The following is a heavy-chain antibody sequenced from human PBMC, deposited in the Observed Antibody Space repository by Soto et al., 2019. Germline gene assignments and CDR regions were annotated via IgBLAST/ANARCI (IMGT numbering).Heavy chain of an antibody. Sequence: QVQLVEFGGGVVQPGRSLRLSCAASGLTFSSYGMHWVRQAPGKGLEWVAVIWYDGSNKYYADSVKGRFTISRDNSKNTLYLQMNSLRAEDTAVYYCARGPGAYYYGMDVWGQGTTVTVSS. J-gene: IGHJ6*02. CDR2: IWYDGSNK. CDR3: ARGPGAYYYGMDV. D-gene: IGHD2-2*01. V-gene: IGHV3-33*01. CDR1: GLTFSSYG.